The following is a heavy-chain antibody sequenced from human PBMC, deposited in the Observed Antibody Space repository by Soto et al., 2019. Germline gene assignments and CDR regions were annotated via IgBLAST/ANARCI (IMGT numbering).Heavy chain of an antibody. CDR1: GLTFSIAW. CDR3: ARQLVHVDY. V-gene: IGHV5-51*01. Sequence: GCLKLSCAACGLTFSIAWMNWVRQDPGKGLEWMGIIYPGDSDTRYSPSFQGQVTISADKSISTAYLQWSSLKASDTAMYYCARQLVHVDYWGQGTLVTVSS. D-gene: IGHD6-13*01. CDR2: IYPGDSDT. J-gene: IGHJ4*02.